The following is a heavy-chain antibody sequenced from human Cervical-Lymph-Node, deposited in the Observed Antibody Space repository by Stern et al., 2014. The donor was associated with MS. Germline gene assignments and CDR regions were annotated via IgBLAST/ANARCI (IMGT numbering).Heavy chain of an antibody. D-gene: IGHD4-17*01. CDR2: ISWNSGTI. CDR3: VKDISWGGLRHFEY. J-gene: IGHJ4*02. V-gene: IGHV3-9*01. CDR1: GFTFDDYA. Sequence: VQLVESGGGLVQPGRSLRLSCAASGFTFDDYAMHWVRQAPGKGLEWVSGISWNSGTIGYAESVEGRFAISRDNAKNSLYLQMNSLRTEDTALYYCVKDISWGGLRHFEYWGQGTLVTVSS.